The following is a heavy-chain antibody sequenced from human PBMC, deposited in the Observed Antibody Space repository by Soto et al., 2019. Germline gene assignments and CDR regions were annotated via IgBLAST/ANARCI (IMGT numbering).Heavy chain of an antibody. V-gene: IGHV1-18*01. J-gene: IGHJ4*02. Sequence: ASVKVSCKASGYTFTTYGISWVRQAPGQGLEWMGWISAYNGNTNYAQNLQGRVTMTTDTSTSTAYMELRSLRSDDTAVYYCARGERWLHKYYFDDWGQGTLVTVSS. CDR2: ISAYNGNT. CDR1: GYTFTTYG. D-gene: IGHD5-12*01. CDR3: ARGERWLHKYYFDD.